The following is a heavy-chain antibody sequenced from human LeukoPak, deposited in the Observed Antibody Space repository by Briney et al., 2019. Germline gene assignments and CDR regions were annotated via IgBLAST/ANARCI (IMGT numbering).Heavy chain of an antibody. CDR3: ARTLTTQGGFDI. Sequence: SGPTLVNPTQTLTLTCTFSGFSLSTSGMRVSWNRQPPGKALEWLARIDLDDDKFYSTSLKTRLTISKDTSKNQVVLTMTNMDPVDTATYYCARTLTTQGGFDIWGQGTMVTVSS. CDR1: GFSLSTSGMR. J-gene: IGHJ3*02. D-gene: IGHD2-15*01. V-gene: IGHV2-70*04. CDR2: IDLDDDK.